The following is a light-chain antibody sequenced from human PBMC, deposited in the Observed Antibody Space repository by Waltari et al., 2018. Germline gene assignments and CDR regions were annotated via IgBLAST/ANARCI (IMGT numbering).Light chain of an antibody. CDR3: QQYYSTPRA. CDR2: WAS. V-gene: IGKV4-1*01. CDR1: QSVLYSSNSKNY. Sequence: DIVMTQSPDSLAVSLGERATINCKSSQSVLYSSNSKNYLAWYQQKPGQPPKLLIYWASTREFVVPDRFSGSGSGTDFTLTITSLQAEDVAVYYCQQYYSTPRAFGQGTKVEIK. J-gene: IGKJ1*01.